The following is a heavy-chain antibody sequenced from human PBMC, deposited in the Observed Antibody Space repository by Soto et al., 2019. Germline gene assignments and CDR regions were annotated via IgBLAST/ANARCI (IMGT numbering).Heavy chain of an antibody. J-gene: IGHJ6*03. D-gene: IGHD3-3*01. Sequence: GGSLRLSCAASGFTFSSYSMNWVRQAPGKGLEWVSSISSSSSYIYYADSVKGRFTISRDNAKNSLYLQMNSLRAEDTAMYYCARDRVNGPIFGVDPYYYYYYMDVWGKGTTVTVSS. V-gene: IGHV3-21*01. CDR2: ISSSSSYI. CDR1: GFTFSSYS. CDR3: ARDRVNGPIFGVDPYYYYYYMDV.